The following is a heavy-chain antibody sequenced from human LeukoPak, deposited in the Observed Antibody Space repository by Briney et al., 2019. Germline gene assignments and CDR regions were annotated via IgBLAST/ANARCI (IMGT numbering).Heavy chain of an antibody. D-gene: IGHD4-17*01. Sequence: GASVKVSCKASGYTFTSYGISWVRQAPGQGLEWMGWISAYNGNTNYAQELQGRVTMTTDTSTSTAYMELRSLRSDDTAVYYCARGAIDYGDYDAFDIWGQGTMVTVSS. CDR1: GYTFTSYG. J-gene: IGHJ3*02. CDR2: ISAYNGNT. V-gene: IGHV1-18*01. CDR3: ARGAIDYGDYDAFDI.